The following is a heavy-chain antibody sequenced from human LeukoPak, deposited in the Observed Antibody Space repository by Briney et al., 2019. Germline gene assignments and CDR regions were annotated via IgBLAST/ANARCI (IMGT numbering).Heavy chain of an antibody. V-gene: IGHV3-48*01. Sequence: GGSLRLSCVASGFTFSTYNMNWVRQAPGKGLEWVSYISSSSSTIYYADSVKGRFTISRDNAKNTLYLQMNSLRAEDTALYYCAKSPRGSRIDYWGQGTLVTVSS. J-gene: IGHJ4*02. CDR1: GFTFSTYN. CDR2: ISSSSSTI. D-gene: IGHD3-10*01. CDR3: AKSPRGSRIDY.